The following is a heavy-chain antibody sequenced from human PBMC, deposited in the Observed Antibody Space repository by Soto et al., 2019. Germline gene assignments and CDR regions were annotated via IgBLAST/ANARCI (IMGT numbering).Heavy chain of an antibody. CDR1: GGSISSSSYY. Sequence: QLQLQESGPGLVKPSETLSLTCTVSGGSISSSSYYWGWIRQPPGKGLEWIVSIYYSGSTYYNPSLKRRVTISVDTSKNHCSLKLSSVTAADTAAYYCARRYCSSTSCYLFDYWGQGTLVTVSS. CDR3: ARRYCSSTSCYLFDY. D-gene: IGHD2-2*01. J-gene: IGHJ4*02. V-gene: IGHV4-39*02. CDR2: IYYSGST.